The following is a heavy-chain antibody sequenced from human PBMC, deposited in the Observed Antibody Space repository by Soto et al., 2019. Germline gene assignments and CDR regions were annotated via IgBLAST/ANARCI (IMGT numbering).Heavy chain of an antibody. CDR3: AKRTLRRLRFVETH. CDR1: GDSMSNTNW. Sequence: SETLSLTCTVSGDSMSNTNWWSWVRQPPGKGLEWIGEIYHSGSTNYNPSFKSRVTISVDKSKNQFSLNLTSVTAADTAVYYCAKRTLRRLRFVETHRGQGTLVTVSS. D-gene: IGHD3-3*01. J-gene: IGHJ4*02. CDR2: IYHSGST. V-gene: IGHV4-4*02.